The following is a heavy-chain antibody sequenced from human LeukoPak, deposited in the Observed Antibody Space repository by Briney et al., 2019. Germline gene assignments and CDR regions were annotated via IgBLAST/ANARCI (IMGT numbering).Heavy chain of an antibody. D-gene: IGHD5-18*01. CDR3: ARADVDTAMVTDY. CDR1: GFTFSSYS. J-gene: IGHJ4*02. CDR2: ISSSSTI. Sequence: GGSLRLSCAASGFTFSSYSMNWVRQAPGKGLEWVSYISSSSTIYYADSVKGRFTISRDNANNSLYLQMNSLRAEDTAVYYCARADVDTAMVTDYWGQGTLVTVSS. V-gene: IGHV3-48*01.